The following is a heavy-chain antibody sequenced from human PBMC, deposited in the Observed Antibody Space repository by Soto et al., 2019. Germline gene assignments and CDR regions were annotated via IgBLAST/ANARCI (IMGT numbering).Heavy chain of an antibody. Sequence: ASVKVSCKASGYTFTSYDINWVRQATGQGLEWMGWMNPNSGDTGYAQKFQGSGTMTRHTSISTDYMELRSLRSEDTAVSDCARVYYDSVWGSYRFDYWRQGTLVTVSS. CDR2: MNPNSGDT. J-gene: IGHJ4*02. CDR3: ARVYYDSVWGSYRFDY. V-gene: IGHV1-8*01. CDR1: GYTFTSYD. D-gene: IGHD3-16*02.